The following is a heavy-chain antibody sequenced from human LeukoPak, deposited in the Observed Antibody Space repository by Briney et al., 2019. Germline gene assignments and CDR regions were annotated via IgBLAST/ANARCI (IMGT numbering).Heavy chain of an antibody. CDR1: GGSISSGDYY. V-gene: IGHV4-30-4*08. Sequence: SETLSLTXTVSGGSISSGDYYWSRIRQPPGKGLEWIGYIYYSGSTYYNPSLKSRVTISVDTSKNQFSLKLSSVTAADTAVYYCDRAWTTVTTVDYWGQGTLVTVSS. J-gene: IGHJ4*02. CDR3: DRAWTTVTTVDY. D-gene: IGHD4-17*01. CDR2: IYYSGST.